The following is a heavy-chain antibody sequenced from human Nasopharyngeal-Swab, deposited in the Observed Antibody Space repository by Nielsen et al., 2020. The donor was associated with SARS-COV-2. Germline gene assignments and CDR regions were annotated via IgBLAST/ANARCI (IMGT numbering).Heavy chain of an antibody. J-gene: IGHJ6*02. Sequence: GGSLRLSCAASGFTFSSYAMHWVRQAPGKGLEWVAVISYDGSNKYYADSVKGRFTISRDNSKNTLYLQMNSLRAEDTAVYYCARDRVGQWELPLYYYYYGMDVWGQGTTVTVSS. CDR3: ARDRVGQWELPLYYYYYGMDV. CDR2: ISYDGSNK. CDR1: GFTFSSYA. D-gene: IGHD1-26*01. V-gene: IGHV3-30-3*01.